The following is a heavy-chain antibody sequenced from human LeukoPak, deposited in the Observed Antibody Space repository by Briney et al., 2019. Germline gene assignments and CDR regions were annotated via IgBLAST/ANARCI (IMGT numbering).Heavy chain of an antibody. CDR3: AKGYSYGYTPYYFDR. D-gene: IGHD5-18*01. Sequence: GGSLRLSCAASGFTFSSYAMSWVRQAPGKGLEWVSAISGSGGSTYYADSVKGRFTTSRDNSKNMLYLQMNSLRAEDTAVYYCAKGYSYGYTPYYFDRWGQGTLVTVSS. V-gene: IGHV3-23*01. CDR2: ISGSGGST. J-gene: IGHJ4*02. CDR1: GFTFSSYA.